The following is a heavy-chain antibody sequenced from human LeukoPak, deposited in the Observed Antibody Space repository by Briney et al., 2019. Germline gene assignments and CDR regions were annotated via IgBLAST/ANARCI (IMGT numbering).Heavy chain of an antibody. Sequence: PGDSLRLSCATSGFTFTKYWMTWVRQAPGKGLEWVGNIKQDGSDKNYMDSVKGRFTISRDNTKNSVYLQMSSLRAEDTAVYYCAKDLVLLEWLPSNWFDPWGQGTLVTVSS. CDR3: AKDLVLLEWLPSNWFDP. D-gene: IGHD3-3*01. V-gene: IGHV3-7*01. CDR1: GFTFTKYW. CDR2: IKQDGSDK. J-gene: IGHJ5*02.